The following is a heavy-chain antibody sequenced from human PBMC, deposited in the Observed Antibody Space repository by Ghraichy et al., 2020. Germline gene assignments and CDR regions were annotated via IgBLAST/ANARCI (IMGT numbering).Heavy chain of an antibody. CDR3: ARHLQGEAGTLGFDY. CDR1: GGSISTRNDY. V-gene: IGHV4-39*01. J-gene: IGHJ4*01. CDR2: LHNSGNT. Sequence: SETLSLTCTVSGGSISTRNDYWGWIRQPPGKGLDWIGTLHNSGNTYYHPCLESRVTIYVDTSENQFYLKLGSVTAADTAVYYCARHLQGEAGTLGFDYWCHRTLATFS. D-gene: IGHD6-19*01.